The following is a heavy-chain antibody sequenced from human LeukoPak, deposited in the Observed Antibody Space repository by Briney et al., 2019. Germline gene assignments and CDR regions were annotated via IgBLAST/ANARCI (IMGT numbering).Heavy chain of an antibody. CDR2: ISSSSSTT. J-gene: IGHJ5*02. Sequence: PGGSLRLSCAASGFTFNTYGMNWVRQAPGKGLEWVSHISSSSSTTYYADSVKGRFTISRDNAKNSLYLQMDSLRAEDTAVYYCARSTTSGGFDPWGQGTLVTVSS. CDR3: ARSTTSGGFDP. V-gene: IGHV3-48*01. CDR1: GFTFNTYG. D-gene: IGHD2-2*01.